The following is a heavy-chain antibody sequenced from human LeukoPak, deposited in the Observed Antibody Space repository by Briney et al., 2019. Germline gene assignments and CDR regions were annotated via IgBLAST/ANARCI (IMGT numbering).Heavy chain of an antibody. J-gene: IGHJ6*03. CDR2: INSDGSST. D-gene: IGHD3-9*01. CDR3: ARGYYDILTAYYYYYMDV. Sequence: GGSLRLSCAASGFTFSSYWMHWVRPAPGKGLVWVSRINSDGSSTSYADSVKGRFTISRDNAKNTLYLQMNSLRAEDTAVYYCARGYYDILTAYYYYYMDVWGKGTTVTVSS. CDR1: GFTFSSYW. V-gene: IGHV3-74*01.